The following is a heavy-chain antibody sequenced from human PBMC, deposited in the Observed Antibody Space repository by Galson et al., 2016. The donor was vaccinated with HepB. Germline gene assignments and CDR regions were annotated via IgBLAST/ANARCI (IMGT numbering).Heavy chain of an antibody. CDR2: ISGSGGST. Sequence: SLRLSCAASGFTLRSYAMSWVRQAPGKGLEWVSAISGSGGSTYYADSVKGRFTISRDNSKNTLYLQMNSLRADDTAVYYCAKPGAASYDFDYWGQGTLVTVSS. CDR3: AKPGAASYDFDY. D-gene: IGHD3-10*01. CDR1: GFTLRSYA. V-gene: IGHV3-23*01. J-gene: IGHJ4*02.